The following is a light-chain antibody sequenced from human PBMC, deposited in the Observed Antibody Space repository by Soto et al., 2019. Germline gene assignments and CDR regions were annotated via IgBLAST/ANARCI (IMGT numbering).Light chain of an antibody. J-gene: IGKJ1*01. V-gene: IGKV1-5*03. CDR1: QSISSW. CDR3: QQYNSYSTWT. CDR2: KAS. Sequence: DIQMTQSPSTLSASVGDRVTITCRASQSISSWLAWYQQKLGKAPKLLIYKASNLQSGVPSRFSGSGSGTGFTLTISSLQPDDFATYYCQQYNSYSTWTFGQGTKVDIK.